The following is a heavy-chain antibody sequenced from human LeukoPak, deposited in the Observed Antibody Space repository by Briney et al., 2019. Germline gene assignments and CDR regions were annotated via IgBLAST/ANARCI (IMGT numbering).Heavy chain of an antibody. CDR3: ARVRDYYDSSGYYYFDY. Sequence: SVKVSCKASGYTFSNYGLSWVRQAPGQGLEWMGGIIPIFGTANYAQKFQGRVTMTRDTSTSTVYMELSSLRSEDTAVYYCARVRDYYDSSGYYYFDYWGQGTLVTVSS. D-gene: IGHD3-22*01. CDR2: IIPIFGTA. V-gene: IGHV1-69*05. J-gene: IGHJ4*02. CDR1: GYTFSNYG.